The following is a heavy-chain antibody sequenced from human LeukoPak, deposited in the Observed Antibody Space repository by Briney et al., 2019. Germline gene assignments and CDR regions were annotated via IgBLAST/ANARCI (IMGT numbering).Heavy chain of an antibody. Sequence: ASVTVSFKVSGYTLTELSMHRVRQAPGKGLEWMGGFDPEDGETIYAQKFQGRVTMTEDTSTDTAYMELSSLRSEDTAVYYCATVGWFGEFGKPWGQGTLVTVSS. J-gene: IGHJ4*02. CDR2: FDPEDGET. CDR1: GYTLTELS. D-gene: IGHD3-10*01. CDR3: ATVGWFGEFGKP. V-gene: IGHV1-24*01.